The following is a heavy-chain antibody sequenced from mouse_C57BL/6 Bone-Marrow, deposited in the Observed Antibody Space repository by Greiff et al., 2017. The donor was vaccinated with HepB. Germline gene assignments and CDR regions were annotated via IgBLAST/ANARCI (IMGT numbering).Heavy chain of an antibody. CDR3: TTWGYSSGYGAY. CDR1: GFNIKDDY. Sequence: VQLQQSVAELVRPGASVKLSCTASGFNIKDDYMHWVKQRPEQGLEWIGWIDPENGDTEYASKFQGKATITADTSSNTAYLQLSSLTSEDTAVYYCTTWGYSSGYGAYWGQGTLVTVSA. D-gene: IGHD3-2*02. CDR2: IDPENGDT. J-gene: IGHJ3*01. V-gene: IGHV14-4*01.